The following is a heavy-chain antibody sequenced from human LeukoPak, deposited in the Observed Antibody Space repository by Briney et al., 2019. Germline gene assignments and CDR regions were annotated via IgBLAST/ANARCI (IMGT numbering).Heavy chain of an antibody. Sequence: GGSLRLSCAASGFGFSDAWMSWVRQAPGKGLEWVGRIKRKTHGGTTQYGASVKGRFAISRDDSQNTLYLQMNSLTTEDTGVYFCTTEVVVTSYFDFWGHGALVTVSS. V-gene: IGHV3-15*05. CDR1: GFGFSDAW. CDR2: IKRKTHGGTT. D-gene: IGHD2-21*02. J-gene: IGHJ4*01. CDR3: TTEVVVTSYFDF.